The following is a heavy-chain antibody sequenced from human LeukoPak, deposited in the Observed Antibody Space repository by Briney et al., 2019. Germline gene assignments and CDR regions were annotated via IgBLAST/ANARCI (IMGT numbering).Heavy chain of an antibody. CDR2: INHSGST. J-gene: IGHJ6*04. D-gene: IGHD6-19*01. Sequence: SETLSLTCAVYGGSFSGYYWGWIRQPPGKGLEWNGEINHSGSTNYNPSLKSRVTISVDTSKNQFSLKLSSVTAADTAVYYCARGGPYSSGWFVYYYYGMDVWGKGTTVTVSS. V-gene: IGHV4-34*01. CDR3: ARGGPYSSGWFVYYYYGMDV. CDR1: GGSFSGYY.